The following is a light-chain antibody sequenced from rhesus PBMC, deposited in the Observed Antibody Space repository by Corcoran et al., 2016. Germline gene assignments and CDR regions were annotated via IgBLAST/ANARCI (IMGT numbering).Light chain of an antibody. CDR3: QQHNSYPYS. CDR1: QGISSY. V-gene: IGKV1-25*01. Sequence: DIQMTQSPSSLSASVGDRVTITCRASQGISSYLAWYQQTPGKAPKLLIYAASTLQSGVPSRFSGSGSGTDFTLTISSLQPEDFATYYCQQHNSYPYSFGQGTKVEIK. CDR2: AAS. J-gene: IGKJ2*01.